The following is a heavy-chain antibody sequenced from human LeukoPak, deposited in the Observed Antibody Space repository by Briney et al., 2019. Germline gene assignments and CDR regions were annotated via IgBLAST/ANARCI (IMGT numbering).Heavy chain of an antibody. J-gene: IGHJ4*02. CDR2: IYYSGST. Sequence: ESSETLSLTCTVSGGSISSGDYYWSWIRQPPGKGLEWIGYIYYSGSTYYNPSLKSRVTISVDTSKNQSSLKLSSVTAADTAVYYCARATWIQLWFDYWGQGTLVTVSS. V-gene: IGHV4-30-4*08. D-gene: IGHD5-18*01. CDR1: GGSISSGDYY. CDR3: ARATWIQLWFDY.